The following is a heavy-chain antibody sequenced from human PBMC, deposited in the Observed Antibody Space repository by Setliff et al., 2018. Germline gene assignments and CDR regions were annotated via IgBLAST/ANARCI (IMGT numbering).Heavy chain of an antibody. CDR2: ITPIFGTA. CDR3: ARAHSGSDFHDPFDI. J-gene: IGHJ3*02. V-gene: IGHV1-69*06. Sequence: SVKVSCKASGGTFSSYAISWVRQAPGQGLEWMGRITPIFGTANYAQKFQGRVTITADKSTSTAYMELSSLRSEDTAVYYCARAHSGSDFHDPFDIWGQGTMVTVSS. CDR1: GGTFSSYA. D-gene: IGHD1-26*01.